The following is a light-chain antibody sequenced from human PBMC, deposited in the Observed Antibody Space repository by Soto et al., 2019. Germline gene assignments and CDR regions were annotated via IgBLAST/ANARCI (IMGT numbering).Light chain of an antibody. CDR1: QSINTY. V-gene: IGKV1-39*01. Sequence: DIQMTQSPSSLSASVGDRVTITCRASQSINTYLNWYQQKPGKAPKLLIYAASSLQSGVPSRFSGSGSGTDFTLTISSLQPVDFATYYCQQSYSTPRTFGQGTKVEIK. J-gene: IGKJ1*01. CDR2: AAS. CDR3: QQSYSTPRT.